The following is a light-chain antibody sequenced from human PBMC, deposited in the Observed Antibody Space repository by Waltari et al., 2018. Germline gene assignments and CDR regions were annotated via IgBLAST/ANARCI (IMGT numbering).Light chain of an antibody. CDR2: AAS. Sequence: DTQMTQSPSALSASVGDRVTISCRASHFISSSLNWYQQKPGKAPKLLIYAASNLPTGVPSRFSGRGSGPNFTLTISDLQPEDFATYHCQQSYSTGFTFGPGTRLDLK. CDR1: HFISSS. CDR3: QQSYSTGFT. V-gene: IGKV1-39*01. J-gene: IGKJ3*01.